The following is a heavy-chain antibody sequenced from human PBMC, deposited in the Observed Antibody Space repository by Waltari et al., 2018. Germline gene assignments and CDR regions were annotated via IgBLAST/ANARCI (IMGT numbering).Heavy chain of an antibody. Sequence: QLQLQESGPGLVEPSETLSLTCSVSGGSISGHSSYWVWIRQPPGKGLEWIGSVHSGGTTYYHPSLKSRISISLDTTEHCFSLKLTSVTAADTAVYYCARRSSGAYPDYYYGLDVWGQGATV. D-gene: IGHD3-22*01. CDR2: VHSGGTT. J-gene: IGHJ6*02. CDR1: GGSISGHSSY. CDR3: ARRSSGAYPDYYYGLDV. V-gene: IGHV4-39*02.